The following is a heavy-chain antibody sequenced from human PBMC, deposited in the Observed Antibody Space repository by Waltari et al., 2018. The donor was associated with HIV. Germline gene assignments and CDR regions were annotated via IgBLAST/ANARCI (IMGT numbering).Heavy chain of an antibody. V-gene: IGHV4-38-2*01. CDR3: GSGSRRGHSHGIDY. J-gene: IGHJ4*02. CDR2: ASRSGST. D-gene: IGHD5-18*01. Sequence: QVQLHESGPGMVKPSETLSPTCAVSGYSISRDYYWGWIRQPPGKGLEWIGSASRSGSTYYSPSLKSRVTISLDTSKNQFSLKLNSVAAADTAVYYCGSGSRRGHSHGIDYWGQGTLVTVSS. CDR1: GYSISRDYY.